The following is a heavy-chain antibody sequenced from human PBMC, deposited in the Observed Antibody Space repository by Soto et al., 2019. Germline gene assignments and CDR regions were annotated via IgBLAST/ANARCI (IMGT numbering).Heavy chain of an antibody. V-gene: IGHV1-18*04. Sequence: ASVKVSCKVSGYTFNTYGITWVRQAPGQGLEWVGWISVYNGNTKYGEKVQDRVTMTTDRSTSKAYMEPRSLRSGGTAVYYRARRSQNYDLWGQGTLVTVSS. J-gene: IGHJ1*01. CDR3: ARRSQNYDL. D-gene: IGHD5-12*01. CDR1: GYTFNTYG. CDR2: ISVYNGNT.